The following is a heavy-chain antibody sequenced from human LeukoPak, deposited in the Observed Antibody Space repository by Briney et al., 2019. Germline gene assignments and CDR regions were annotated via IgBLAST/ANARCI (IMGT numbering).Heavy chain of an antibody. CDR3: AKTYGSGSFLLSYFDY. J-gene: IGHJ4*02. D-gene: IGHD3-10*01. Sequence: GGSLRLSCAASGFTFSGYAMSWVRQAPGEGLEWVSTISCSRGSTYYADSVKGRFTISRDNSKNTLYLQMNSLRAEDTAVYYCAKTYGSGSFLLSYFDYWGQGTLVTVSS. V-gene: IGHV3-23*01. CDR1: GFTFSGYA. CDR2: ISCSRGST.